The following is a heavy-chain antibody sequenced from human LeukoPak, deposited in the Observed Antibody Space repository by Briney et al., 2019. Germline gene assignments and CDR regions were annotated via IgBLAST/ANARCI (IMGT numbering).Heavy chain of an antibody. CDR3: ASDRDYYDSSGYLFDY. CDR2: IKQDGSEK. D-gene: IGHD3-22*01. CDR1: GFTFRSYW. J-gene: IGHJ4*02. Sequence: AGGSLRLSCAASGFTFRSYWMSWVRQAPGKGLEWVANIKQDGSEKYYVDSVKGRFTISRDNAKNSLYLQMNSLRAEDTAVYYCASDRDYYDSSGYLFDYWGQGTLVTVYS. V-gene: IGHV3-7*01.